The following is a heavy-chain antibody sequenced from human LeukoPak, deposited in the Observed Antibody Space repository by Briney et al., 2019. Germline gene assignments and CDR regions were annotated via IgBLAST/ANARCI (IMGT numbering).Heavy chain of an antibody. CDR2: IYDSGSA. Sequence: ETLSLTCTVSGGSISSYYWSWIRQPPGKGLDYIGYIYDSGSAHYNPSLKSRVTISVDTSKKQFSLKLSSVTAADTAVYYCARRSRYGSGTLDYWGQGALVTVSS. D-gene: IGHD3-10*01. V-gene: IGHV4-59*08. CDR1: GGSISSYY. CDR3: ARRSRYGSGTLDY. J-gene: IGHJ4*02.